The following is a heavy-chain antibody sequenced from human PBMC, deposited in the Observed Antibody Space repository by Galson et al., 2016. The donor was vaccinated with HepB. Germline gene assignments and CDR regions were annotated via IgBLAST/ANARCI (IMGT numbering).Heavy chain of an antibody. Sequence: SVKVSCKASAYSFTAYYIHWVRQTPGQGLEWMGIINPNGGSTSYVQKFQGRVTMTRDTSTNTVYMELSSLRSEDTAIYYCARNLDPGGWFDPWGQGTLVTVSS. CDR3: ARNLDPGGWFDP. D-gene: IGHD3-16*01. CDR1: AYSFTAYY. V-gene: IGHV1-46*01. J-gene: IGHJ5*02. CDR2: INPNGGST.